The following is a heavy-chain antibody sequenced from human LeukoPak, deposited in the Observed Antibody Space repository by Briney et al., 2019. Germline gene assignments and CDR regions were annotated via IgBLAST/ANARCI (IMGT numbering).Heavy chain of an antibody. CDR3: AKESGKFDY. V-gene: IGHV3-43*02. Sequence: GGSLRLSCVASGLPIADFAMHWVRQAPWKGLEWVSLISGDGVSTFYTDSVRGRFSISRDNTKNSLYLEMNSLRTEDTAMYYCAKESGKFDYWGQGTLVAVSS. CDR2: ISGDGVST. J-gene: IGHJ4*02. CDR1: GLPIADFA.